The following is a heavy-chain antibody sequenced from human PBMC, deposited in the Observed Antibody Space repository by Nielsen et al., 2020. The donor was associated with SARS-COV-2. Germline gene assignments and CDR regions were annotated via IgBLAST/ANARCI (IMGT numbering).Heavy chain of an antibody. CDR3: ARAPRDGSGLFDY. Sequence: GESLKVSCKASGYTFTSYYMHWVRQAPGQGLEWMGIINPSGGSTSYAQKFQGRVTMTRDTSTSTAHMEVSSLSFEDTAVYYCARAPRDGSGLFDYWGQGTLVTVSS. CDR1: GYTFTSYY. J-gene: IGHJ4*02. CDR2: INPSGGST. D-gene: IGHD3-10*01. V-gene: IGHV1-46*01.